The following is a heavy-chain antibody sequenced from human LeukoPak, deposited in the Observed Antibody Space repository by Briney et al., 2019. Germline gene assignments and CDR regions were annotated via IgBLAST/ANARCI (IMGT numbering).Heavy chain of an antibody. J-gene: IGHJ3*02. CDR3: SRGGRLAGNAFDI. D-gene: IGHD6-13*01. CDR1: GFTFSSYG. CDR2: IWYDGSNK. V-gene: IGHV3-33*01. Sequence: GRSLRLSCAASGFTFSSYGMHWVRQAPGKGLEWVAVIWYDGSNKYYAGSVKGRFTISRENAKNSFYLQMNSLRAGDTAVYYCSRGGRLAGNAFDIWGQGTMVTVSS.